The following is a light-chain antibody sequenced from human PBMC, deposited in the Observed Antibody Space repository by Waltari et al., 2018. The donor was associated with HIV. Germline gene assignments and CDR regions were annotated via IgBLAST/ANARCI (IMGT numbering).Light chain of an antibody. V-gene: IGKV3-20*01. CDR2: GAS. CDR3: QLYGSSPPIT. J-gene: IGKJ5*01. Sequence: EIVLTQSPGTLSLSPGERVTLSCWASQSVSSSYLAWYQRRPGQAPRLLIYGASSRATGVPDRFSGSGSGTDFTLTISRLEPEDCAVYYCQLYGSSPPITFGQGTRLEIK. CDR1: QSVSSSY.